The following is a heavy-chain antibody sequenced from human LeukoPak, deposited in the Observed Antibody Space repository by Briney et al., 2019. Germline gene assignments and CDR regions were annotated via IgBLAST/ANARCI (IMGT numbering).Heavy chain of an antibody. CDR3: ARDQYYYGSGSSGFDY. Sequence: GGSLRLSCAASGFTFSSYAVHWVRQAPGKGLEWVAVISYDGSNKYYADSVKGRFTISRDNSKNTLYLQMNSLRAEDTAVYYCARDQYYYGSGSSGFDYWGQGTLVTVSS. CDR2: ISYDGSNK. D-gene: IGHD3-10*01. CDR1: GFTFSSYA. J-gene: IGHJ4*02. V-gene: IGHV3-30-3*01.